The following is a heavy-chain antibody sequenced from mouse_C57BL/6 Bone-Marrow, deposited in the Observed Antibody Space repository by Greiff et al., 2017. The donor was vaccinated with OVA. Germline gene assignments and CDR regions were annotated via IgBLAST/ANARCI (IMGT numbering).Heavy chain of an antibody. Sequence: VQLQQSGAELVRPGASVKLSCTASGFNIKDDYMHWVKQRPEQGLEWIGWIDPENGDTEYASQFQGKATITADTSSNTAYLQLSSLTSEDTAVYYCTLYDGYYSFAYWGQGTLVTVSA. D-gene: IGHD2-3*01. CDR2: IDPENGDT. J-gene: IGHJ3*01. CDR1: GFNIKDDY. CDR3: TLYDGYYSFAY. V-gene: IGHV14-4*01.